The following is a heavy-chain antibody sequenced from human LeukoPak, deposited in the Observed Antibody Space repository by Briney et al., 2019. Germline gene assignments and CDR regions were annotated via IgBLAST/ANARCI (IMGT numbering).Heavy chain of an antibody. CDR1: GFTFSSYA. D-gene: IGHD3-22*01. CDR2: ISYDGSNK. V-gene: IGHV3-30-3*01. Sequence: GRSLRLSCAASGFTFSSYAMHWVRQAPGKGLEWVAVISYDGSNKYYADSVKGRFTISRDNSKNTLYLQMNSLRAEDTAVYYCARGDGSSGRELDYWGQGTLVTVSS. CDR3: ARGDGSSGRELDY. J-gene: IGHJ4*02.